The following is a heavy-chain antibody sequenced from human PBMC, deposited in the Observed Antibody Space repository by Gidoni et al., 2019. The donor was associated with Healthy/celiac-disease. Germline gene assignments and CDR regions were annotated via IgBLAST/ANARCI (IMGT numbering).Heavy chain of an antibody. D-gene: IGHD2-2*01. V-gene: IGHV4-34*01. CDR2: INHSGST. CDR1: GGSFSGYY. Sequence: QVQLQQWGAGLLKPSETLSLTCAVYGGSFSGYYWSWIRQPPGKGLEWIGEINHSGSTNYNPSLKSRVTISVDTSKNQFSLKLSSVTAADTAVYYCARMGPAAMHSYYYYYGMDVWGQGTTVTVSS. CDR3: ARMGPAAMHSYYYYYGMDV. J-gene: IGHJ6*02.